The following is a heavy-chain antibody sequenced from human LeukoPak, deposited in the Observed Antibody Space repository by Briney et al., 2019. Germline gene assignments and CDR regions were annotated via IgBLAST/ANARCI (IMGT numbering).Heavy chain of an antibody. Sequence: GGSLRLSCVASGFTFSSYEMNWGRQAPGKGLEWVSYIRSTGSIIFYADSVKGRFTISRDNAKNSLYLQMNSLRAEDTAVYYCARIDAFDIWGQGTMVTVSS. V-gene: IGHV3-48*03. CDR3: ARIDAFDI. CDR1: GFTFSSYE. J-gene: IGHJ3*02. CDR2: IRSTGSII.